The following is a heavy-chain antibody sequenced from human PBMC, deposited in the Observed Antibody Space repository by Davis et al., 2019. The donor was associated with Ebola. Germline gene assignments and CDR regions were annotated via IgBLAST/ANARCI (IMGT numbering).Heavy chain of an antibody. Sequence: GESLKISCKGFGYSFTSYWIGWVRQMPGKGLEWMGIIYPGDSATRYSPSFQGQVTISADKSISTAYLQWSSLKASDTAMYYCARGSSGPRWWFDPWGQGTLVTVSS. CDR2: IYPGDSAT. D-gene: IGHD3-22*01. CDR3: ARGSSGPRWWFDP. V-gene: IGHV5-51*01. J-gene: IGHJ5*02. CDR1: GYSFTSYW.